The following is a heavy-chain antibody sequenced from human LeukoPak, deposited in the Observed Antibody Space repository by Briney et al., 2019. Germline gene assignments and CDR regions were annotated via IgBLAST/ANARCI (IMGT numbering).Heavy chain of an antibody. CDR3: AKGPAPRLGEFSYHALVDY. D-gene: IGHD3-16*02. CDR1: GFTFSSYG. V-gene: IGHV3-30*18. Sequence: GGSLRLSCVASGFTFSSYGMHWVRQAPGKGLEWVAFISYDGSNENIADSVKGRFIISRDNSKNTLYLQMNSRRAEDTAVYYCAKGPAPRLGEFSYHALVDYWGQGTLVTVSS. J-gene: IGHJ4*02. CDR2: ISYDGSNE.